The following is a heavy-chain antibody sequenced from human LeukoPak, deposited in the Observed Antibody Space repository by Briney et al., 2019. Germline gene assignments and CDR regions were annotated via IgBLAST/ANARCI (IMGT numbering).Heavy chain of an antibody. CDR1: GGTFSSYA. V-gene: IGHV1-8*02. J-gene: IGHJ6*02. Sequence: ASVKVSCKASGGTFSSYAISWVRQAPGQGLEWMGWMNPNSGNTGYAQKFQGRVTMTRNTSISTAYMELSSLRSEDTAVYYCARDGDSSSWYMYYGMDVWGQGTTVTVSS. D-gene: IGHD6-13*01. CDR3: ARDGDSSSWYMYYGMDV. CDR2: MNPNSGNT.